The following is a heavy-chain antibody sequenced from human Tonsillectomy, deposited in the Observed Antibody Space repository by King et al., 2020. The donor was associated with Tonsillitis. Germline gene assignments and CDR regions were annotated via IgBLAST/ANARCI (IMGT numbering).Heavy chain of an antibody. CDR2: ISSYNGNT. J-gene: IGHJ4*02. D-gene: IGHD5/OR15-5a*01. CDR1: GYIFSSYG. V-gene: IGHV1-18*01. Sequence: VQLVESGAEVKKPGASVKVSCKASGYIFSSYGISWVRQAPGQGLEWMGWISSYNGNTNYAQKLQGRVTMTIDTSTSTAYMELRSLRSDDTAVYYCARDAPHNGVYVGLGYWGLGTLVTVSS. CDR3: ARDAPHNGVYVGLGY.